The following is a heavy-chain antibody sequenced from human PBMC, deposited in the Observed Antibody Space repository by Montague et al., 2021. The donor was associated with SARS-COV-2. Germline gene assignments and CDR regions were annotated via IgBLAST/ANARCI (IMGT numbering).Heavy chain of an antibody. CDR1: GGAINSSNW. Sequence: SETLSLTCVVSGGAINSSNWWSWVRQPPGKGLEWIGEIYHWGSTNYNPPLNSLVTISIDKSTNQLSLKLSSVTAADTAVLYWWRFLGFCSGANCYSYGMDVWGQGATVTVSS. V-gene: IGHV4-4*02. CDR3: WRFLGFCSGANCYSYGMDV. CDR2: IYHWGST. D-gene: IGHD2-15*01. J-gene: IGHJ6*02.